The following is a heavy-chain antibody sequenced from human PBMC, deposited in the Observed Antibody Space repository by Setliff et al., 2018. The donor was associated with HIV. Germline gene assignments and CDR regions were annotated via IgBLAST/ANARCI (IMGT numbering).Heavy chain of an antibody. CDR2: IYYNGNT. D-gene: IGHD4-17*01. Sequence: SETLSLTCAVSGGSISSSNWWSWVRQPPGKGLEWIGYIYYNGNTNYNPSLKSRGTISVDTSKNQFSLKLTSVTAADTAVYYCAREIYGGNSRPFDYWGQGTLVTVSS. CDR3: AREIYGGNSRPFDY. V-gene: IGHV4-4*02. CDR1: GGSISSSNW. J-gene: IGHJ4*02.